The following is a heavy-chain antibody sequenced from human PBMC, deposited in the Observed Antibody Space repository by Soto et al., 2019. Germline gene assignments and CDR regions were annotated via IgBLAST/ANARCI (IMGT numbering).Heavy chain of an antibody. J-gene: IGHJ4*02. V-gene: IGHV1-69*01. CDR3: ARKLGLGKHFDH. CDR2: IIPIFGTA. D-gene: IGHD3-16*01. Sequence: QVQLVQSGAEVKKPGSSVKVSCKASGGTFSSYAISWVRQAPGQGLEWMGGIIPIFGTANYAQKFQGRITITADESPHTAYMELSIFRSEDTALLFRARKLGLGKHFDHWGQGTLVTVSS. CDR1: GGTFSSYA.